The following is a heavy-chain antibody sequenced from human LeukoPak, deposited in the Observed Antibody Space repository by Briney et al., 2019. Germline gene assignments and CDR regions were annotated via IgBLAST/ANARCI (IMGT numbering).Heavy chain of an antibody. Sequence: PSETLSLTCTVSGGSISSGSYYWSWIRQPAGKGLEWIGRIYTSGSTNYNPSLKSRVTISVDTSKNQFSLKLSSVTAADTAVYYCARDTAMAFGIDYWGQGTLVTVSS. J-gene: IGHJ4*02. CDR2: IYTSGST. V-gene: IGHV4-61*02. CDR1: GGSISSGSYY. D-gene: IGHD5-18*01. CDR3: ARDTAMAFGIDY.